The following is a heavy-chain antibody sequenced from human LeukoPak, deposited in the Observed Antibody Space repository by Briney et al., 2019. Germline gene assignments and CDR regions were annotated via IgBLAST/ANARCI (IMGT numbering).Heavy chain of an antibody. D-gene: IGHD3-16*01. V-gene: IGHV5-10-1*01. J-gene: IGHJ4*02. CDR2: IDPSDSYT. CDR3: ARRPGGVLADTDFFES. CDR1: GHGLSTHY. Sequence: GESLRISCQDSGHGLSTHYINWVRQMPGKGLEWMGRIDPSDSYTNYNPSFQGHVTFTADKSTNTAYLQWTSLKASDTAIYYCARRPGGVLADTDFFESWGRGTLVTVSS.